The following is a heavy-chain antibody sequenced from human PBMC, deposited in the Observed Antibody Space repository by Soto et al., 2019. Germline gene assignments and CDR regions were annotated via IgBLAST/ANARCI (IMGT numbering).Heavy chain of an antibody. J-gene: IGHJ4*02. CDR3: ARDGPGSTPFDS. V-gene: IGHV3-74*01. Sequence: EVQLVESGGGLVQPGGSLRLSCAASGFTFSSYWMYWVRQAPGKGLVWVSHIKGDGSSTSCADSVKGRFTISRDNAKNTLYLQMHSLRAEDTAVYYCARDGPGSTPFDSWGQGTLVTVSS. CDR1: GFTFSSYW. CDR2: IKGDGSST. D-gene: IGHD1-1*01.